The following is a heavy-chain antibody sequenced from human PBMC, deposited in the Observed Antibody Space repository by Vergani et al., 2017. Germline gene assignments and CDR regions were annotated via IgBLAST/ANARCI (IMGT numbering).Heavy chain of an antibody. CDR1: GFTFNQYG. CDR2: TWYDGNNK. J-gene: IGHJ5*01. Sequence: QVQLVESGGGVVQPGRSLILSCAASGFTFNQYGMHWVRQAPGKGLEWVAVTWYDGNNKQYADSVKGRFTISRDNSKSTMYLQMNSLRDEDTGVYYCAIDLRLLYNRFEPWGQGTLVTGSS. CDR3: AIDLRLLYNRFEP. V-gene: IGHV3-33*01. D-gene: IGHD1-14*01.